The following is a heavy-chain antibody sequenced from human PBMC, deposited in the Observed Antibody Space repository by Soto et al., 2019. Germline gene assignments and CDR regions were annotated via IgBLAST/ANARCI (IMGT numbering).Heavy chain of an antibody. CDR1: GYTFTSYG. CDR3: ASYHLNSYYYGMDV. Sequence: ASVKVSCKASGYTFTSYGISWVRQAPGQGLEWMGWISAYNGNTNYAQKLQGRVTTTTDTSTSTAYMELRSLRSDDTAVYYCASYHLNSYYYGMDVWGQGTTVTVSS. V-gene: IGHV1-18*01. J-gene: IGHJ6*02. CDR2: ISAYNGNT.